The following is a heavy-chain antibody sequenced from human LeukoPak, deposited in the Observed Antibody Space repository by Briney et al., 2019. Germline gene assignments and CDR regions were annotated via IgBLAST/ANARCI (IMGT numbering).Heavy chain of an antibody. CDR3: ARDRSYYTGGMDV. CDR2: IFYSGST. Sequence: SETLSLTCTVSGGSISSYYWSWIRQPPGKGLEWIGYIFYSGSTKCNPSLKSRVTISVDTSKNQFSLKLSSVTAADTAVYYCARDRSYYTGGMDVWGQGTTVTVSS. V-gene: IGHV4-59*01. CDR1: GGSISSYY. J-gene: IGHJ6*02. D-gene: IGHD3-10*01.